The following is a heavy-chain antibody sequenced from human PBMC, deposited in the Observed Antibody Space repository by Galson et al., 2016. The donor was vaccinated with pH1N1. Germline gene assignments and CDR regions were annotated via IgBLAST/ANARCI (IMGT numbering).Heavy chain of an antibody. CDR1: GDSVSSSSDT. Sequence: CAISGDSVSSSSDTWNWIRQSPRRGLEWLGRIYHKSKWYYEYAPSLQGRLRISPDTSSNQMSLHLNSVTLDDAAVYYCAREVWLRRGYYIDHWGQGSLVTVSS. CDR3: AREVWLRRGYYIDH. D-gene: IGHD3-3*01. J-gene: IGHJ4*02. V-gene: IGHV6-1*01. CDR2: IYHKSKWYY.